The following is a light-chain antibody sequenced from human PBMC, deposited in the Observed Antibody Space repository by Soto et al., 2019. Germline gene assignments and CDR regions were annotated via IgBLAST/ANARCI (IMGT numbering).Light chain of an antibody. V-gene: IGKV3-20*01. Sequence: EIVLTQSPGTLSLSPGERATLSCRASQSVSSTYLAWYQQKPGQAPWLLIYGASSRATGIPDRFSGSGSGTDFTLTISRLEPEDFAVYYCQQYGSSPPWTFGQGIKVELK. CDR3: QQYGSSPPWT. CDR1: QSVSSTY. CDR2: GAS. J-gene: IGKJ1*01.